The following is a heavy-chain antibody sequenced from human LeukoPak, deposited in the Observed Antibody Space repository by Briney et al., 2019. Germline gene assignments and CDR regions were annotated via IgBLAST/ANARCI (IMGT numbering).Heavy chain of an antibody. Sequence: GGSLRLSCAASGFTFSSYNMNWVRQAPGKGLEWVSSISSSSSYIYYADSVKGRFTISRDNAKNSLYLQMNSLRAEDTAVYYCARARGSYYVGVFDYWGQGTLVTVSS. CDR3: ARARGSYYVGVFDY. CDR2: ISSSSSYI. J-gene: IGHJ4*02. D-gene: IGHD1-26*01. CDR1: GFTFSSYN. V-gene: IGHV3-21*01.